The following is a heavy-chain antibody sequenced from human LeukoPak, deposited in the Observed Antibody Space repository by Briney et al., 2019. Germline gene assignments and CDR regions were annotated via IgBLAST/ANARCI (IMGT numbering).Heavy chain of an antibody. CDR2: ISGSGGST. CDR1: GFTFSSYA. J-gene: IGHJ6*03. CDR3: AKGIRVFGVVTNYYYYMDV. Sequence: GGSLRLSCAASGFTFSSYAMSWVRQAPGKGLEWVSAISGSGGSTYYADSVKGRFTISRDNSKNTLYLQMNSLRAEDTAVYYCAKGIRVFGVVTNYYYYMDVWGKGTTVTVSS. D-gene: IGHD3-3*01. V-gene: IGHV3-23*01.